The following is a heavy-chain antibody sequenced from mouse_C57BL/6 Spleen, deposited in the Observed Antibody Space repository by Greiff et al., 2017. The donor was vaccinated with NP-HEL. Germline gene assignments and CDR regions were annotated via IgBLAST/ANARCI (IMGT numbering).Heavy chain of an antibody. CDR3: ARDWDRDFDY. J-gene: IGHJ2*01. V-gene: IGHV1-59*01. Sequence: VQLQQPGAELVRPGTSVKLSCKASGYTFTSYWMHWVKQRPGQGLEWIGVIDPSDSYTNYNQKFKGKATLTVDTSSSTAYMQLSSLTSEDSAVYYCARDWDRDFDYWGQGTTLTVSS. D-gene: IGHD4-1*01. CDR1: GYTFTSYW. CDR2: IDPSDSYT.